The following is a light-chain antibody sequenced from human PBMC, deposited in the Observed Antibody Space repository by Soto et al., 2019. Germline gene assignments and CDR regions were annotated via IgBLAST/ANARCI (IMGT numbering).Light chain of an antibody. Sequence: IVMTQSPDSLAVSLGESATINCKSSQSVLYSPNNKNYLAWFKQTPGQPPKLLFYWASTRESGVPDRFSGSGSGTDFTLTISNLKAEDVAVYFRQQYYRTLWTCGHGTKVDIX. CDR2: WAS. CDR1: QSVLYSPNNKNY. CDR3: QQYYRTLWT. J-gene: IGKJ1*01. V-gene: IGKV4-1*01.